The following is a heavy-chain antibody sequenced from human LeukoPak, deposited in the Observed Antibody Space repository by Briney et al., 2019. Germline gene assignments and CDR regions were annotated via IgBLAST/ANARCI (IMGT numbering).Heavy chain of an antibody. CDR1: AGSISSYY. CDR3: AGPRRVTGDATFDY. J-gene: IGHJ4*02. Sequence: SETLSLTCTVSAGSISSYYWSWIRQPPGKGLEWIAYIYYSGSTNYNPSLKSRVTVSLDTLKNQFSPKLSSVTAADTAVYYCAGPRRVTGDATFDYWGQGTLVTVSS. D-gene: IGHD7-27*01. V-gene: IGHV4-59*08. CDR2: IYYSGST.